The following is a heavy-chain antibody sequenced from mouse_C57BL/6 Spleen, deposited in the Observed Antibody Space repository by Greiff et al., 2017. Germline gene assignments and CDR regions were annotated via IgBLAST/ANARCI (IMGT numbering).Heavy chain of an antibody. CDR3: ATPLYDYDDGFAY. V-gene: IGHV1-42*01. Sequence: EVQLQQSGPELVKPGASVKISCKASGYSFTGYYMNWVKQSPEKSLEWIGEINPSTGGTTYNQKFKAKATLTVDKSSSTAYMQLKSLTSEDSAVYYCATPLYDYDDGFAYWGQGTLVTVSA. CDR2: INPSTGGT. D-gene: IGHD2-4*01. CDR1: GYSFTGYY. J-gene: IGHJ3*01.